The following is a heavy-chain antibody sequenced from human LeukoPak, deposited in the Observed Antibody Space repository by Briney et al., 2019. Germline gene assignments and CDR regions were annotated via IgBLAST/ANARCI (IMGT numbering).Heavy chain of an antibody. CDR1: GYTFTSYG. J-gene: IGHJ4*02. CDR3: ARDTNDSSGYYLSPFDY. CDR2: ISAYNGNT. Sequence: GASVKVSCKASGYTFTSYGISWVRQAPGQGLEWMGWISAYNGNTNYAQKLQGRVTMTTDTSTSTAYMELRSLRSDDTAVYYCARDTNDSSGYYLSPFDYWGQGTLVTVSS. V-gene: IGHV1-18*01. D-gene: IGHD3-22*01.